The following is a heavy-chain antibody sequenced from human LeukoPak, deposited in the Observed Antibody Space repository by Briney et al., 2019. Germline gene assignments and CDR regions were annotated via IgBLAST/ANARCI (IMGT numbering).Heavy chain of an antibody. CDR2: IYSGGST. V-gene: IGHV3-66*02. D-gene: IGHD2-15*01. CDR3: ASPRVVVGYYMDV. CDR1: GFTVSSNY. Sequence: GGSLSLSCAASGFTVSSNYLSWVRQAPGKGLEWVAVIYSGGSTYYADSVKSRFTISRDNSKNTLYLQMNSLTADDTAVYYCASPRVVVGYYMDVWGKGTTVIVSS. J-gene: IGHJ6*03.